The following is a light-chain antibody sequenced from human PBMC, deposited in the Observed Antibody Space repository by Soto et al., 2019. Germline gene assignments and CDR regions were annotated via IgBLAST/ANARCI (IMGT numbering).Light chain of an antibody. CDR1: QSVSSSY. CDR3: EQYGSSPPVT. Sequence: EIVLTQSPGTLSLSPGERAILSCRASQSVSSSYLAWYQHKPGQAPRLLIYGASTRATGIPDRFSGSASGTDFTLTISRRELEDFAVYYCEQYGSSPPVTFGPGTKVDIK. J-gene: IGKJ3*01. CDR2: GAS. V-gene: IGKV3-20*01.